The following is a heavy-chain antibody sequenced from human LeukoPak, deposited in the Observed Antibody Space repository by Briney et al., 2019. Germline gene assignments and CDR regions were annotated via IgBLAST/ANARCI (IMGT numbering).Heavy chain of an antibody. V-gene: IGHV3-23*01. J-gene: IGHJ5*02. D-gene: IGHD6-13*01. Sequence: GRSLRLSCAASGFTFSSYAMSWVRQAPGKGLEWVSAISGSGGSTYYADSVKGRFTISRDNSKNTLYLQMNSLRAEDTAVYYCAKTPRRYSSSHKVPTWGQGTLVTVSS. CDR2: ISGSGGST. CDR3: AKTPRRYSSSHKVPT. CDR1: GFTFSSYA.